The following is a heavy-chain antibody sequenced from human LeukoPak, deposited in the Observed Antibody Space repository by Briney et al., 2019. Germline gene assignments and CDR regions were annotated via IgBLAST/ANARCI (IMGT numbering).Heavy chain of an antibody. CDR3: ARVSSSWDYYFDY. CDR2: IYYSGST. CDR1: GGSISSYY. J-gene: IGHJ4*02. V-gene: IGHV4-59*01. D-gene: IGHD6-13*01. Sequence: SETLSLTCTVSGGSISSYYWSWIRQPPGKGLEWIGYIYYSGSTNYNPSLKSRVTISVDTPKNQFPLKLSSVTAADTAVYYCARVSSSWDYYFDYWGQGTLVTVSS.